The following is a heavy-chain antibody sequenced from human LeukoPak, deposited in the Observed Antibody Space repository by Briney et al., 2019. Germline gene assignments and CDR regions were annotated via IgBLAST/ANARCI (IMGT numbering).Heavy chain of an antibody. Sequence: PGGSLRLSCAASGFTFSSYSIHWVRQAPGKGLEWVAVISYDGSNKYYADSVKGRFTISRDNSKNTLYLEMNSLRAEDTAVYYCARDSLVVAATGEWYYYYMDVWGKGTTVTISS. V-gene: IGHV3-30*03. CDR2: ISYDGSNK. CDR3: ARDSLVVAATGEWYYYYMDV. CDR1: GFTFSSYS. J-gene: IGHJ6*03. D-gene: IGHD2-15*01.